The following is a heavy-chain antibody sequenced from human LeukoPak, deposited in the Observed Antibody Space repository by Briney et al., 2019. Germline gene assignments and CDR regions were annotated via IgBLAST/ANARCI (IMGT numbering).Heavy chain of an antibody. CDR1: GFTVSSNY. Sequence: GGSLRLSCAASGFTVSSNYMSWVRQAPGKGLEWVSVIYSGGSTYYADSVKGRFTISRDNSKNTLYLQMNSLRAEDTAVYYCARVPLYYYDSSGYVFDYWGQGTLVTVSS. CDR2: IYSGGST. J-gene: IGHJ4*02. D-gene: IGHD3-22*01. CDR3: ARVPLYYYDSSGYVFDY. V-gene: IGHV3-66*01.